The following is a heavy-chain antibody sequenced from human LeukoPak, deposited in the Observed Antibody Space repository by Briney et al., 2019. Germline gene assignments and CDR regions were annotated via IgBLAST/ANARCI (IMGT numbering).Heavy chain of an antibody. J-gene: IGHJ4*02. Sequence: PSETLSLTCAVYGESFSGYYWSWIRQPPGKGLECIGEINHSGSTNYNTSLKSRVTISVDTSKNQFSLRLSSVTAADTAVYYCARVTGYIVEDYFDYWGQGTLVTVSS. CDR2: INHSGST. CDR1: GESFSGYY. V-gene: IGHV4-34*01. D-gene: IGHD3-22*01. CDR3: ARVTGYIVEDYFDY.